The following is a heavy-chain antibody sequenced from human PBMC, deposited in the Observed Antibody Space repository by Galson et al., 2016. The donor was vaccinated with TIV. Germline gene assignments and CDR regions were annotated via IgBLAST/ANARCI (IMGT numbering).Heavy chain of an antibody. J-gene: IGHJ4*02. V-gene: IGHV3-23*01. CDR1: GFAFSTYA. Sequence: SLRLSCAASGFAFSTYAMNWVRQPPGKGLEWVSTIGPGNDVHYADSVNGRFTISRDNSKSTLFLQMNSLRAEDTAVYYCAKYVITTPVAGFDYWGQGALVTVSS. CDR3: AKYVITTPVAGFDY. CDR2: IGPGNDV. D-gene: IGHD6-13*01.